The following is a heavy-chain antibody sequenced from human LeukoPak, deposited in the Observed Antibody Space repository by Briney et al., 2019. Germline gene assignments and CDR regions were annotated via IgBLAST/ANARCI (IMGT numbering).Heavy chain of an antibody. CDR2: ISGSGGYT. Sequence: PGGSLRLSCAASGFTSSNYAMSWVRQAPGKGLEWVSSISGSGGYTFYADSVKGRFTISRDFFKNTLYLHVNSLRAEDSAVYYCAKDPGGWNHFDYWGQGTLVTVSS. J-gene: IGHJ4*02. V-gene: IGHV3-23*01. CDR1: GFTSSNYA. D-gene: IGHD6-19*01. CDR3: AKDPGGWNHFDY.